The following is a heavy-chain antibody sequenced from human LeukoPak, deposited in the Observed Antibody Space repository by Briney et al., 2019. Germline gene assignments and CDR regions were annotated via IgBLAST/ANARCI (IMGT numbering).Heavy chain of an antibody. Sequence: SETLSLTCTVPGDSISNYYCSRIRQPPGKGLEWIGYIYSGSTNYNPSLKSRVTISIDTSKNQFSLRLSSVTAVDTAVYYCARGGNWFDPWGQGTLVTVSS. CDR3: ARGGNWFDP. V-gene: IGHV4-59*01. CDR2: IYSGST. J-gene: IGHJ5*02. D-gene: IGHD5-12*01. CDR1: GDSISNYY.